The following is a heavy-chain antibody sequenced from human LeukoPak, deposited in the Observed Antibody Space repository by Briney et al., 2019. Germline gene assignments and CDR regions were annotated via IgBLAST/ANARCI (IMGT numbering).Heavy chain of an antibody. Sequence: PSETLSLTCTVSGGSINNYYWSWIRQPPGKGLEWIGYIYYRGSTNYNPSLKSRVTFSVDTSKNQFSLKLNSVTAADTAVYYCARFAVDSLMVFDYWGQGTLVTVSS. V-gene: IGHV4-59*01. CDR3: ARFAVDSLMVFDY. CDR1: GGSINNYY. D-gene: IGHD5-12*01. CDR2: IYYRGST. J-gene: IGHJ4*02.